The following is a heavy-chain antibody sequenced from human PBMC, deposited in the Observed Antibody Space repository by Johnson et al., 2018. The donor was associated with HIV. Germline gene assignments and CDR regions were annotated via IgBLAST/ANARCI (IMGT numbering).Heavy chain of an antibody. J-gene: IGHJ3*02. CDR1: GFTFSSYA. CDR2: ISYDGSNK. Sequence: QVQLVESGGGVVQPGRSLRLSCAASGFTFSSYAMHWVRQAPGKGLEWVAVISYDGSNKYYADSVKGRFTISRDNSKNTLYLQMNSLRAEDTAVYYCARDSVRGGIELSRPDAFDIWGQGTMVTVSS. CDR3: ARDSVRGGIELSRPDAFDI. D-gene: IGHD1-14*01. V-gene: IGHV3-30*04.